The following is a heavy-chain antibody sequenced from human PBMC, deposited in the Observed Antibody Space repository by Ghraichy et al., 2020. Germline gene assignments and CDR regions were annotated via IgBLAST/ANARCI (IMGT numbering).Heavy chain of an antibody. CDR3: ARERITMVQGMFLPSFYYYMDV. V-gene: IGHV4-34*01. CDR1: GGSLSDNY. Sequence: SQTLSLTCAVHGGSLSDNYWSWIRQPPGKGLEWIGEINRGGSTNYNPSLKSRVTISVDTSKNQISLKVNSVTAADTAVYYCARERITMVQGMFLPSFYYYMDVWGKGTAVIVSS. D-gene: IGHD3-10*01. CDR2: INRGGST. J-gene: IGHJ6*03.